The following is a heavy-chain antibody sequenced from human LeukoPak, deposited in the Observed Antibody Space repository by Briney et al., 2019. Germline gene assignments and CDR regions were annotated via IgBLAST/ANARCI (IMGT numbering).Heavy chain of an antibody. J-gene: IGHJ4*02. V-gene: IGHV1-2*02. D-gene: IGHD6-19*01. CDR1: GYTFTGYY. CDR3: ATLSSGWYYAFDY. CDR2: INPNSGGT. Sequence: ASVKVSCKASGYTFTGYYMHWVRQAPGQGLEWMGWINPNSGGTNYAQKFQGRVTMTRDTSISTAYMELSSLRSEDTAVYYCATLSSGWYYAFDYWGQGTLVTVSS.